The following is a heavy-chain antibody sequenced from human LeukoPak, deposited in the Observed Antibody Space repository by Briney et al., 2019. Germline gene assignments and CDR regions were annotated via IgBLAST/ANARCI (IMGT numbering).Heavy chain of an antibody. CDR1: GGSISSYY. V-gene: IGHV4-59*08. D-gene: IGHD3-22*01. J-gene: IGHJ6*02. CDR3: ARLPETYYYDSSGYYSSPVRYYYYYYGMDV. CDR2: IYYSGST. Sequence: SETLSLTCTVSGGSISSYYWSWIRQPPGKGLEWIGYIYYSGSTNYNPSLKSRVTISVDTSKNQFSLKLSSVTAADTAVYYCARLPETYYYDSSGYYSSPVRYYYYYYGMDVWGQGTTVTVSS.